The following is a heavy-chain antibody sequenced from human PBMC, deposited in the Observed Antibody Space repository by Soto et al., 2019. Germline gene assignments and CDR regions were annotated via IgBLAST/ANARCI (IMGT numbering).Heavy chain of an antibody. CDR2: INPSGGST. V-gene: IGHV1-46*01. CDR1: GYTFTSYY. J-gene: IGHJ4*02. D-gene: IGHD3-10*01. CDR3: ARKVRGFYYFDY. Sequence: QVQLVQSGAEVKKPGASVKVSCKASGYTFTSYYMHWVRQAPGQGLEWMGIINPSGGSTGYAQTFQGRLTMTRDTSTSTVYMELSSLRSEDTAVYYCARKVRGFYYFDYWGQGTLVTVSS.